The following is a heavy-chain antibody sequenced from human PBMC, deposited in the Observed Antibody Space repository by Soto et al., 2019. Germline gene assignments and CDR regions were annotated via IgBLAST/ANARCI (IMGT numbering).Heavy chain of an antibody. D-gene: IGHD6-13*01. CDR3: ARDPYSSSGTEGY. J-gene: IGHJ4*02. CDR2: INPNSGGA. Sequence: GASVKVSCKASGYSFTGYYMHWVRQAPGQGLEWMGWINPNSGGANYAQNFQGRVTMTRDTSISTAYMELSRLRSDDTAVYYCARDPYSSSGTEGYWGQGXLVTVYS. CDR1: GYSFTGYY. V-gene: IGHV1-2*02.